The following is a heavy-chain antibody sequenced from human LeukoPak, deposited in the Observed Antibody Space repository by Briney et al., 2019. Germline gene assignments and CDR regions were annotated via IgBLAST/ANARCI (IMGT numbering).Heavy chain of an antibody. D-gene: IGHD3-22*01. J-gene: IGHJ3*02. CDR1: GYTFTGYY. V-gene: IGHV1-2*02. CDR2: IKPNSGGT. CDR3: ARDSRSHYYDSSGYHDAFDI. Sequence: ASVKVSCKASGYTFTGYYMHWVRQSPGQGLEWMGWIKPNSGGTNYAQKFQGRVTMTRDTSISTAYMELSRLRSDDTAVYYCARDSRSHYYDSSGYHDAFDIWGQGTMVTVSS.